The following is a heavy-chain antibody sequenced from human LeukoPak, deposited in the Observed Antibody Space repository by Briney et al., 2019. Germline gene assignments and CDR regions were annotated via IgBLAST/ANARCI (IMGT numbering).Heavy chain of an antibody. Sequence: PGGSLSLSCAASGFTFRSYWMSWVRQAPGKGLEWVANMNQDGTEKYYVDSVKGRFTISRDNAKNSPYLQMNSLRVEDTAVYYCARDGLPFDYGGQGTLVTVSP. CDR1: GFTFRSYW. V-gene: IGHV3-7*03. CDR3: ARDGLPFDY. J-gene: IGHJ4*02. CDR2: MNQDGTEK.